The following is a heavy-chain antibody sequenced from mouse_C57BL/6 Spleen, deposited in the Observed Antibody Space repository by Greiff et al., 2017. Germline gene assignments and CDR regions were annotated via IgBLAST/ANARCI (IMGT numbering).Heavy chain of an antibody. CDR2: IRYDGSN. CDR1: GYSITSGYY. CDR3: AREGPYAMDY. V-gene: IGHV3-6*01. J-gene: IGHJ4*01. Sequence: EVQLQQSGPGLVKPSQSLSLTCSVTGYSITSGYYWNWIRQFPGNKLEWMGYIRYDGSNNYNPSLKNRISITRDTSKNQFFLKLNSVTTEDTDTYYCAREGPYAMDYWGQGTSVTVSS.